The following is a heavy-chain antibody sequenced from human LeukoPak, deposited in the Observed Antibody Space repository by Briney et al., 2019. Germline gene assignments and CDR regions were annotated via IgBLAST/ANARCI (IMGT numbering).Heavy chain of an antibody. Sequence: PSETLSLTCTVSGGSISSHYWSWIRQPPGKGLEWIGYIYYSGSTNYNPSLKSRVTISVDTSKNQFSLKLSSVTAADTAVYYCARAAYSSGWYWFDPWGQGTPVIVSS. CDR3: ARAAYSSGWYWFDP. J-gene: IGHJ5*02. CDR2: IYYSGST. D-gene: IGHD6-19*01. CDR1: GGSISSHY. V-gene: IGHV4-59*11.